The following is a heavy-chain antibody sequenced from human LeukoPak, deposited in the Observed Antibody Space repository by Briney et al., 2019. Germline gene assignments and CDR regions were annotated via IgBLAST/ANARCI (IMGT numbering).Heavy chain of an antibody. J-gene: IGHJ4*02. V-gene: IGHV3-21*01. Sequence: PGGSLRLSCAASGFTFSSYAMSWVRQAPGKGLEWVSSISGSSNYIYYADSVKGRFTISRDNAKNSFYLQMSNLRAEDTAVYYCARGYSGAYDYWGQGTLVTVSS. D-gene: IGHD6-19*01. CDR2: ISGSSNYI. CDR1: GFTFSSYA. CDR3: ARGYSGAYDY.